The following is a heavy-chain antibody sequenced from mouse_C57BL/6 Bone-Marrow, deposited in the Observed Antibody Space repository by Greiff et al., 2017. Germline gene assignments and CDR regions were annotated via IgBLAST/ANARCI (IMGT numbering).Heavy chain of an antibody. V-gene: IGHV5-6*01. J-gene: IGHJ2*01. Sequence: EVKLMESGGDLVKPGGSLKLSCAASGFTFSSYGMSWVRQTPDKRLEWVATISSGGSYTSYPDSVKGRFTISRDNAKNTLYLQMSSLKSEDTAMYYCARPITTVVAPYFDYWGQGTTLTVSS. CDR1: GFTFSSYG. D-gene: IGHD1-1*01. CDR2: ISSGGSYT. CDR3: ARPITTVVAPYFDY.